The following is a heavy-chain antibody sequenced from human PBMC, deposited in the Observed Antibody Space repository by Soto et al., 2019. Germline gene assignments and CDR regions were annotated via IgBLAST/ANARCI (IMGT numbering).Heavy chain of an antibody. CDR2: INAGNGNT. CDR3: ARGDYVGWFDP. D-gene: IGHD4-17*01. CDR1: GYTFTSYG. J-gene: IGHJ5*02. Sequence: QVQLVQSGAEVKKPGASVKVSCKASGYTFTSYGMHWVRQAPVQRLEWMGWINAGNGNTKYSQKFQGRVTITRDTSASTAYMELSSLRSEDTAVYYCARGDYVGWFDPWGQGTLVTVSS. V-gene: IGHV1-3*01.